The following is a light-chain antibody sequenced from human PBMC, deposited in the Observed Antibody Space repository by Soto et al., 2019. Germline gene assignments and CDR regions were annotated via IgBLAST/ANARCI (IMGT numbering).Light chain of an antibody. CDR2: LTS. CDR1: QSISSSY. Sequence: EIVLTQSPGTLSLSPGKRATLSCRASQSISSSYLAWYQQKPGQAPRLLIYLTSTRATGIPDRFSGSGSGTDFTLTISRLEPEDFAVYYCQQYASSPRTFGQGTKLEIK. CDR3: QQYASSPRT. V-gene: IGKV3-20*01. J-gene: IGKJ2*01.